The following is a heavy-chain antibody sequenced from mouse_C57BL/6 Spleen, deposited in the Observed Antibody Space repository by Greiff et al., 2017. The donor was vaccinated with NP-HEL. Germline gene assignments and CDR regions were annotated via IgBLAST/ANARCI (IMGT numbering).Heavy chain of an antibody. J-gene: IGHJ1*03. CDR3: ARLDGSSYGWDVVV. Sequence: EVKLQESGPGLAKPSQTLSLTCSVTGYSITSDYWNWIRKFPGNKLEYMWYISYSGSTYYNPSLKSRISITRDTYKNQYYLQLNSVTTEDTATYYCARLDGSSYGWDVVVWETGTTVTVSS. CDR2: ISYSGST. CDR1: GYSITSDY. V-gene: IGHV3-8*01. D-gene: IGHD1-1*01.